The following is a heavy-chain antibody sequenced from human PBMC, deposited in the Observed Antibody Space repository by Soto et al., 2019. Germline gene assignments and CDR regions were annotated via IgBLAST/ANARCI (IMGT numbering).Heavy chain of an antibody. CDR3: AKPTTVTAKNSWFDP. V-gene: IGHV3-23*01. J-gene: IGHJ5*02. CDR1: GFTFSSYA. CDR2: ISGSGGST. D-gene: IGHD4-4*01. Sequence: EVQLLESGGGLVQPGGSLRLSCAASGFTFSSYAMSWVRQAPGKGLEWVSAISGSGGSTYYADSVKGRFTISRDNSKNTVYLPMYSPGAEATAVYYCAKPTTVTAKNSWFDPWGQGTLVTVSS.